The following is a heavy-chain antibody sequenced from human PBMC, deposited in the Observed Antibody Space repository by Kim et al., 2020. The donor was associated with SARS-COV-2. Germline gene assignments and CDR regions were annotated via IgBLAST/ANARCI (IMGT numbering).Heavy chain of an antibody. Sequence: ASVKVSCKASGYTFTSYAMNWVRQAPGQGLEWMGWINTNTGNPTYAQGFTGRFVFSLDTSVSTAYLQICSLKAEDTAVYYCARDGYSYGYRGDYYYYGMDVWGQGTTVTVSS. CDR1: GYTFTSYA. V-gene: IGHV7-4-1*01. CDR3: ARDGYSYGYRGDYYYYGMDV. J-gene: IGHJ6*02. D-gene: IGHD5-18*01. CDR2: INTNTGNP.